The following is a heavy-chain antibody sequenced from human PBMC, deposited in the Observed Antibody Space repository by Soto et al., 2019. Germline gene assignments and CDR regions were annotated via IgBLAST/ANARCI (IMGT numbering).Heavy chain of an antibody. Sequence: GGSLRLSCAASGFTFSSYAMHWVRQAPGKGLEWVAVISYDGSNKYYADSVKGRFTISRDNSKNTLYLQMNSLRAEDTAVYYCAREERKGYSLLYYYGMDVWGQGTTVTVSS. J-gene: IGHJ6*02. CDR1: GFTFSSYA. V-gene: IGHV3-30-3*01. D-gene: IGHD2-15*01. CDR2: ISYDGSNK. CDR3: AREERKGYSLLYYYGMDV.